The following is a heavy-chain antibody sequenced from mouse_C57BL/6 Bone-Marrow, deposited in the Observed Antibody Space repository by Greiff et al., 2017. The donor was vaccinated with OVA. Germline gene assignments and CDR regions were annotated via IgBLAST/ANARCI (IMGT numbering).Heavy chain of an antibody. V-gene: IGHV1-26*01. CDR3: ARPLDYYGSSYWYFDV. J-gene: IGHJ1*03. CDR1: GYTFTDYY. D-gene: IGHD1-1*01. Sequence: EVQLQQSGPELVKPGASVKISCKASGYTFTDYYMNWVKQSHGKSLEWIGDINPNNGGTSYNQKFKGKATLTVDKSSSTAYMELSSLTPEDSAVYDCARPLDYYGSSYWYFDVGGTGTTVTVSS. CDR2: INPNNGGT.